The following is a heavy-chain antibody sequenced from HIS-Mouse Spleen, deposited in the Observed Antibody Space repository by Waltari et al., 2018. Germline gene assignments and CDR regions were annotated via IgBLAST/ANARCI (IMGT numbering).Heavy chain of an antibody. D-gene: IGHD7-27*01. Sequence: QVQLVQSGAEVKKPGASVKVSCKASGYTFTRHYLPWVRRAPGQGLEWMGWINPNSGGTNYAQKFQGRVTMTRDTSISTAYMELSRLRSDDTAVYYCARGGGLTGDLGSNYWGQGTLVTVSS. J-gene: IGHJ4*02. CDR3: ARGGGLTGDLGSNY. CDR2: INPNSGGT. CDR1: GYTFTRHY. V-gene: IGHV1-2*02.